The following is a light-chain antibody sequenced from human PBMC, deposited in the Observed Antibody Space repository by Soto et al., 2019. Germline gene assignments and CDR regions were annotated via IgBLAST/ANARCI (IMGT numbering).Light chain of an antibody. Sequence: EIVMTQSPATLSVSPGEGATLSCRASQSVNSNLAWYQQKPGQAPRLLIYDASARATGISVRFSGSGSETEFTLTISSLQSEDFAVYFCQQYNNWPRTFGQGTKVAIK. CDR3: QQYNNWPRT. V-gene: IGKV3-15*01. J-gene: IGKJ1*01. CDR2: DAS. CDR1: QSVNSN.